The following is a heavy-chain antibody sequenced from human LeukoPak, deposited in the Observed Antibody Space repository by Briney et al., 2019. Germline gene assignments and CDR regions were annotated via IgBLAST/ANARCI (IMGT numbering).Heavy chain of an antibody. CDR3: ARGGGLDV. V-gene: IGHV3-7*03. J-gene: IGHJ6*02. Sequence: GGSLRLSCAASGFTFSSYWMNWARQAPGKGLGWVASINHNGNVNYYVDSVKGRFTISRDDAKNSLYLQMSNLRAEDTAVYFCARGGGLDVWGQGATVTVSS. CDR2: INHNGNVN. D-gene: IGHD3-16*01. CDR1: GFTFSSYW.